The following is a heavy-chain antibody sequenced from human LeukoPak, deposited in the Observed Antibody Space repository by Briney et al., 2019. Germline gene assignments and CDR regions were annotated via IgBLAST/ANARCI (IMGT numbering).Heavy chain of an antibody. CDR1: GGTLSSYA. Sequence: ASVKVSCKASGGTLSSYAISWVRQAPGQGLEWMGRIIPILGIANYAQKFQGRVTITADKSTSTAYMELSSLRSEDTAVYYCARDLKGDSDAFDIWGQGTMVTVSS. V-gene: IGHV1-69*04. CDR2: IIPILGIA. J-gene: IGHJ3*02. CDR3: ARDLKGDSDAFDI. D-gene: IGHD2-21*02.